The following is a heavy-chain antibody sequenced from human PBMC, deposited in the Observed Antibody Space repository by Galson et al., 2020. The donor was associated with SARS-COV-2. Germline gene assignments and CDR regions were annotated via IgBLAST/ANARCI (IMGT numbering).Heavy chain of an antibody. CDR2: ISYDGDNK. J-gene: IGHJ4*02. CDR1: GFTFSSYG. V-gene: IGHV3-30*18. D-gene: IGHD3-3*01. Sequence: GESLKISCAASGFTFSSYGMHWVRQAPGKGLDWVAVISYDGDNKYYADSVKGRFTISRDNSKNTLYLQMNSLRTEDTAAYYCAKAGSTYDFWSGNSPDYWGQGTLVTVSS. CDR3: AKAGSTYDFWSGNSPDY.